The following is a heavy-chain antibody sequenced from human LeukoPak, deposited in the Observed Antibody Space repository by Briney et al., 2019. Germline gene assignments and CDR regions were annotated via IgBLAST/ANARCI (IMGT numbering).Heavy chain of an antibody. CDR3: ARVPVGGTSDY. J-gene: IGHJ4*02. CDR2: IDYSGSA. Sequence: SETLSLTCTVSGASVNSNSNYWSWIRQPPGKGLEWIGFIDYSGSANYNPSLKSRVTISIDTSKNQFSLKLTSVTAADTAMYYCARVPVGGTSDYWAREPWSPSHQ. CDR1: GASVNSNSNY. V-gene: IGHV4-61*01. D-gene: IGHD1-26*01.